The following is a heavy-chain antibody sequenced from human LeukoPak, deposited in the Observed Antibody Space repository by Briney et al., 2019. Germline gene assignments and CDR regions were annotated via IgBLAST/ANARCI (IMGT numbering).Heavy chain of an antibody. CDR3: ARGGEYGRQQLVSADAFDI. V-gene: IGHV1-8*03. Sequence: GASVTVSCKASGYTFTGYYMHWVRQATGQGLEWMGWMNPNSGNTGYAQKFQGRVTITRNTSISTAYMELSSLRSEDTAVYYCARGGEYGRQQLVSADAFDIWGQGTMVTVSS. J-gene: IGHJ3*02. CDR1: GYTFTGYY. D-gene: IGHD6-13*01. CDR2: MNPNSGNT.